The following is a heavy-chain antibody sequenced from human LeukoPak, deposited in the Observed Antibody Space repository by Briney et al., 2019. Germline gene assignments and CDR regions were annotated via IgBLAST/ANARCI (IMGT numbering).Heavy chain of an antibody. Sequence: GGSLRLSCAASGFTFSSYWMGWVRQAPGKRLEWVANMNIDGSEKYYADSVKGRFTISRDNARNSVYLQMNSLRAEDTAVHFCAKYSGSYYYPPNWDSWGQGTLVTVSS. J-gene: IGHJ4*02. CDR3: AKYSGSYYYPPNWDS. D-gene: IGHD1-26*01. CDR1: GFTFSSYW. CDR2: MNIDGSEK. V-gene: IGHV3-7*03.